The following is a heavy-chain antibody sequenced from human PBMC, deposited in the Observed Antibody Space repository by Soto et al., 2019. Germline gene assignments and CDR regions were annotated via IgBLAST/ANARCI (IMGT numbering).Heavy chain of an antibody. CDR3: ARDLTDRWDLPGTGRFDP. CDR1: GFTFSTSA. D-gene: IGHD3-9*01. J-gene: IGHJ5*02. CDR2: ISGSGITT. Sequence: EVHLLESGGGLVQPGGSLRLSCAASGFTFSTSAMSWVRQAPGKGLEWVSLISGSGITTNYADSVKGRFTISRDNAKNTVYLQLNSLRVDNTALYYCARDLTDRWDLPGTGRFDPRGQGTLVTVSS. V-gene: IGHV3-23*01.